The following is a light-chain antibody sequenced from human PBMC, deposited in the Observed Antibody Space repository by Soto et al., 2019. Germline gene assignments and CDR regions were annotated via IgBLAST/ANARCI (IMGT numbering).Light chain of an antibody. CDR1: NIGSRS. J-gene: IGLJ3*02. CDR3: QVWDRSSGHVV. CDR2: FDS. V-gene: IGLV3-21*04. Sequence: SYELTQPPSESVAPGKTARITCGGNNIGSRSVHWYQEKPGQAPVMVMYFDSDRPSGIPERFSGSNSGNVATLTISRVEAGDEADYYCQVWDRSSGHVVFGGGTKVTVL.